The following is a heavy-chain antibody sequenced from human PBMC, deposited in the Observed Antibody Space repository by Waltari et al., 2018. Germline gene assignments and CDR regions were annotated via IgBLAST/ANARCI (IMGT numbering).Heavy chain of an antibody. CDR1: GFTFSSYS. V-gene: IGHV3-21*01. D-gene: IGHD5-18*01. CDR3: ARGVDTAMDY. J-gene: IGHJ4*02. Sequence: EVQLVESGGGLVKPGGSLRLSCAASGFTFSSYSMNWVHQAPGKGLEWVSSISSSSSYIYYADSVKGRFTISRDNAKNSLYLQMNSLRAEDTAVYYCARGVDTAMDYWGQGTLVTVSS. CDR2: ISSSSSYI.